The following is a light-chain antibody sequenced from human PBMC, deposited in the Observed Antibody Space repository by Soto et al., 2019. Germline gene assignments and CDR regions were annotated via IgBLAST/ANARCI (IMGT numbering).Light chain of an antibody. CDR1: QGINNY. CDR3: QKYNSAPWT. CDR2: TAS. J-gene: IGKJ1*01. V-gene: IGKV1-27*01. Sequence: DIQMTQSPSSLSASAGDRVTITCRASQGINNYLAWYQQRPGKVPKLLIYTASTLQSGVPSRFSGSGSGAEFTLTISSLQPEDVATYYCQKYNSAPWTFGQGTKVEIK.